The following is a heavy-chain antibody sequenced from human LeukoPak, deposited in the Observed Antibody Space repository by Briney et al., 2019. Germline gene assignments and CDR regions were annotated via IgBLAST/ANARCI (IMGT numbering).Heavy chain of an antibody. CDR2: IYSSGGT. CDR3: ARETTYGLGSYPSLDH. D-gene: IGHD3-10*01. CDR1: GGSMKNYY. V-gene: IGHV4-59*01. Sequence: SETLSLTCTVTGGSMKNYYWSWIRQPPGKGLEWIGYIYSSGGTNYNPTLESRVTISVDTSKNQFSLRLSSVIAADTAVYYCARETTYGLGSYPSLDHWGQGTLVKVSS. J-gene: IGHJ4*02.